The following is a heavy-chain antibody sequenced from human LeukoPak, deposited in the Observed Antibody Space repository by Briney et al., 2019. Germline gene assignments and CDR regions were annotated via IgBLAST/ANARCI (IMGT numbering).Heavy chain of an antibody. D-gene: IGHD5-24*01. CDR2: ISGNTNHL. CDR3: ARDQYVATIGHDS. Sequence: GGSLRLSCAASGFTFSSYYMNWVRQAPGKGLEWVSSISGNTNHLYYADSVKGRFTISRDNAKNSLYLHMNSVRAEDTAVYYCARDQYVATIGHDSWGQGTLVTVSS. CDR1: GFTFSSYY. J-gene: IGHJ5*01. V-gene: IGHV3-21*01.